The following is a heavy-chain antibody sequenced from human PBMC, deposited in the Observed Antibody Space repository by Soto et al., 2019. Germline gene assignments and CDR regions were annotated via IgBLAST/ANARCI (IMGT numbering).Heavy chain of an antibody. CDR3: AKIDGVVVVAATSALDY. Sequence: GGSLRLSCAASGFTFSSYGMHWVRQAPGKGLEWVAVISYDGSNKYYADSVKGRFTISRDNSKNTLYLQMNSLRAEDTAVYYCAKIDGVVVVAATSALDYWGQGTLVTVSS. V-gene: IGHV3-30*18. CDR2: ISYDGSNK. CDR1: GFTFSSYG. J-gene: IGHJ4*02. D-gene: IGHD2-15*01.